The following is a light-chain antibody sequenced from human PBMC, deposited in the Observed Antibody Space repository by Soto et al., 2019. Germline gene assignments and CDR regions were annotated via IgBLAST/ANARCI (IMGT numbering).Light chain of an antibody. V-gene: IGLV2-14*01. J-gene: IGLJ1*01. CDR1: SRDIGDYNY. CDR3: SSFTSSSPYV. Sequence: QSVLTQPASVSGSPGQSITISCTGTSRDIGDYNYVSWYQQCPGKAPKLMIYEVSNRPSGVSNRFSGSKSGNTASLTISGLQADDEADYYCSSFTSSSPYVFGTGTKLTVL. CDR2: EVS.